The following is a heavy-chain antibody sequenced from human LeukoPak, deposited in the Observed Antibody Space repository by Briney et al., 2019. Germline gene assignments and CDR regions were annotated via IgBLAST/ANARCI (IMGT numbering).Heavy chain of an antibody. Sequence: ASVRVSCKTSGYTFTGYYIHWVRQAPGQGLEWLGWINPNTGDINYAQKFQGRVTTTRDTSISTAYMELSSLRSDDTAVCYCARDVSSVATAAPGHWGVDVWGQGTTVTVSS. V-gene: IGHV1-2*02. D-gene: IGHD6-13*01. CDR3: ARDVSSVATAAPGHWGVDV. CDR2: INPNTGDI. J-gene: IGHJ6*02. CDR1: GYTFTGYY.